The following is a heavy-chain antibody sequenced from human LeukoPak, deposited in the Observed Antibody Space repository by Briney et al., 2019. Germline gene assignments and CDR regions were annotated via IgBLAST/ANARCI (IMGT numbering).Heavy chain of an antibody. Sequence: APVKVSCKASGYTFTSYGISWVRQAPGQGLEWRGWISGYNGNTKNTQKLQGRVTMTTDTSTSTAYMELRSLRYDDTAVYYCARGGTHSSDYYYMDVWGKGTTVTIS. CDR1: GYTFTSYG. D-gene: IGHD3-22*01. V-gene: IGHV1-18*01. CDR2: ISGYNGNT. CDR3: ARGGTHSSDYYYMDV. J-gene: IGHJ6*03.